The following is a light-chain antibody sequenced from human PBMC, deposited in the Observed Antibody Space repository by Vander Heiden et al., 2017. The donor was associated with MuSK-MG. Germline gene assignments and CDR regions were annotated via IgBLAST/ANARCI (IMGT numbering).Light chain of an antibody. Sequence: DIQMTQSPSSLSASVGDRVTITCRASQSISSLLNWYQQKPGKAPKVLIFAASSLQSGVPSRFSGSGSGTDFTLTISSLQPEDFATYYCQQCYSSPRTFGQGTKLDIK. CDR2: AAS. CDR1: QSISSL. J-gene: IGKJ2*01. CDR3: QQCYSSPRT. V-gene: IGKV1-39*01.